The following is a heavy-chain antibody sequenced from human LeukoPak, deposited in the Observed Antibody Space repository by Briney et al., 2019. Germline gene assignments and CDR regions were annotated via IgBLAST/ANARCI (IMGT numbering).Heavy chain of an antibody. CDR3: AVNWNLDY. CDR1: GFTFSSYA. D-gene: IGHD1-1*01. CDR2: ISGSGGST. V-gene: IGHV3-23*01. Sequence: GGSLRLSCAASGFTFSSYAMSWVRQAPGKGLEWVSVISGSGGSTYYADSVKGRFTISRDNSRNTPYLQMNSLRAEDTALYYCAVNWNLDYWGQGTLVTVSS. J-gene: IGHJ4*02.